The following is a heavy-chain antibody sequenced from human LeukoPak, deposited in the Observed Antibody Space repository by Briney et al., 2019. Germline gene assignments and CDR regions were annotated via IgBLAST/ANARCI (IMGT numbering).Heavy chain of an antibody. J-gene: IGHJ6*03. CDR1: GGSISSSSYY. CDR3: ARLRYSGYSQYYYYYYMDV. V-gene: IGHV4-39*07. CDR2: INHSGST. Sequence: SETLSLTCTVSGGSISSSSYYWSWIRQPPGKGLEWIGEINHSGSTNYNPSLKSRVTISVDTSKNQFSLKLSSVTAADTAVYYCARLRYSGYSQYYYYYYMDVWGKGTTVTVSS. D-gene: IGHD5-12*01.